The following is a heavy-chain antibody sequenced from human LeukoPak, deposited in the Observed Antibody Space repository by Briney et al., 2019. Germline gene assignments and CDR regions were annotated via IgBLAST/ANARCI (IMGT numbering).Heavy chain of an antibody. V-gene: IGHV1-8*01. D-gene: IGHD6-19*01. CDR1: GYTFTSYD. CDR2: MNPNSGDT. CDR3: ARRIAVALSRGTDAFDI. J-gene: IGHJ3*02. Sequence: ASVKVSCKASGYTFTSYDINWVRQATGQGLEWMGWMNPNSGDTGYVQKFQGRVTMTRDMSTSTVYMELSSLRSEDTAVYYCARRIAVALSRGTDAFDIWGQGTMVTVSS.